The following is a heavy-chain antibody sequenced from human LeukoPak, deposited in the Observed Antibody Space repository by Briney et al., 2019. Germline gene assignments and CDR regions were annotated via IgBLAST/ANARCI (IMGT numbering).Heavy chain of an antibody. Sequence: GGSLRLSCAASGFTFSSYWMSWVRQAPGRGLEWVANIKQDGGEKYYVDSVKGRFTISRDNAKNSLFLQMNRLRVEDTAVYYCARYYDFWSGYPPFDYWGQGTLVTVSS. D-gene: IGHD3-3*01. V-gene: IGHV3-7*01. CDR3: ARYYDFWSGYPPFDY. CDR1: GFTFSSYW. CDR2: IKQDGGEK. J-gene: IGHJ4*02.